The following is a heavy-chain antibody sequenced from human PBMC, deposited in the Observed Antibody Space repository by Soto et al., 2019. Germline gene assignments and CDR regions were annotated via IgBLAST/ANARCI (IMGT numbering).Heavy chain of an antibody. D-gene: IGHD3-3*01. V-gene: IGHV1-2*04. CDR1: GYTFTGYY. CDR2: INPNSGGT. CDR3: ARALIAYYDFWRGYSHSGYGMDV. J-gene: IGHJ6*02. Sequence: ASVKVSCKASGYTFTGYYMHWVRQAPGQGLEWMGWINPNSGGTNYAQKFQGWVTMTRDTSIGTAYMELSRLRSDDTAVYYCARALIAYYDFWRGYSHSGYGMDVWGQGTTVTVSS.